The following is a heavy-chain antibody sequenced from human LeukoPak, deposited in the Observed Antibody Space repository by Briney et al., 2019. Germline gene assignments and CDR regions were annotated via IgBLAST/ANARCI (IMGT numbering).Heavy chain of an antibody. CDR1: GFTFSSYA. D-gene: IGHD1-14*01. CDR3: AKDRQGMTGGYYFDY. CDR2: ISGSGGST. V-gene: IGHV3-23*01. Sequence: PGGSLRLSCAASGFTFSSYAMSWVRQAPGKGLKWVSAISGSGGSTYYADSVKGRFTISRDNSKNTLYLQMNSLRAEDTAVYYCAKDRQGMTGGYYFDYWGQGTLVTVSS. J-gene: IGHJ4*02.